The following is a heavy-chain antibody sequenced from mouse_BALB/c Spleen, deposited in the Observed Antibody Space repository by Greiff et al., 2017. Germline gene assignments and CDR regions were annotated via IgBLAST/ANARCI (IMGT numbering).Heavy chain of an antibody. J-gene: IGHJ2*01. V-gene: IGHV3-6*02. Sequence: EVQLQQSGPGLVKPSQSLSLTCSVTGYSITSGYYWNWIRQLPGNKLEWMGYISYDGSNNYNPSLKNRITITRDTSKNQFFLKLNSVTTEDTATYDCARDRGADGSSFFDYWGQGTTLTVSS. CDR3: ARDRGADGSSFFDY. CDR1: GYSITSGYY. CDR2: ISYDGSN. D-gene: IGHD1-1*01.